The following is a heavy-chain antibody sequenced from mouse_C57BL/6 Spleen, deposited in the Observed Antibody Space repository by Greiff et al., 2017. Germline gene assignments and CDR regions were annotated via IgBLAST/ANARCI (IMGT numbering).Heavy chain of an antibody. CDR3: TVGSGSYFDV. CDR2: IDPETGGT. J-gene: IGHJ1*03. V-gene: IGHV1-15*01. CDR1: GYTFTDYE. Sequence: QVQLKESGAELVRPGASVTLSCKASGYTFTDYEMHWVKQTPVHGLEWIGAIDPETGGTAYNQKFKGKAILTADKSSSTAYMELRSLTSEDSAVXYCTVGSGSYFDVWGTGTTVTVSS. D-gene: IGHD1-1*01.